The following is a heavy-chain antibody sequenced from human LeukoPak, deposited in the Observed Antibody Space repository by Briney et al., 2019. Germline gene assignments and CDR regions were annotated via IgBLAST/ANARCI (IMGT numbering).Heavy chain of an antibody. D-gene: IGHD6-6*01. CDR1: GFTFSSYG. J-gene: IGHJ4*02. V-gene: IGHV3-30*02. CDR2: IRYDGSNK. CDR3: ANSAELEYSSSSSRDFDY. Sequence: GGSLRLSCAASGFTFSSYGMHWVRQAPGKGLEWVAFIRYDGSNKYYAGSVKGRFTISRDNSKNTLYLQMNSLRAEDTAVYYCANSAELEYSSSSSRDFDYWGQGTLVSVSS.